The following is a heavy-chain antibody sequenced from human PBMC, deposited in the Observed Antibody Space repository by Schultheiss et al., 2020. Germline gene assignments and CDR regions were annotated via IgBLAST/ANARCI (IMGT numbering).Heavy chain of an antibody. J-gene: IGHJ5*02. CDR1: GFTFSSYA. CDR3: ARHVTGYSSSWRFDP. D-gene: IGHD6-13*01. Sequence: ESLKISCAASGFTFSSYAMSWVRQAPGKGLEWVSAISGSGGSTYYADSVKGRFTISRDNSKNTLYLQMNSLRAEDTALYYCARHVTGYSSSWRFDPWGQGTLVTVSS. V-gene: IGHV3-23*01. CDR2: ISGSGGST.